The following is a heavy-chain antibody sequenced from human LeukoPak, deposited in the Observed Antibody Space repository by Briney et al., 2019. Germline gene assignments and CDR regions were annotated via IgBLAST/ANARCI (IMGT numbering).Heavy chain of an antibody. V-gene: IGHV3-23*01. D-gene: IGHD3-22*01. CDR2: ISGSGGST. J-gene: IGHJ4*02. CDR1: GSTFSSYA. CDR3: AKGALYYYDSSGYYPVGYFDY. Sequence: GGSLRLSCAASGSTFSSYAMSWVRQAPGKGLEWVSAISGSGGSTYYADSVKGRFTISRDNSKNTLYLQMNSLRAEDTAVYYCAKGALYYYDSSGYYPVGYFDYWGQGTLVTVSS.